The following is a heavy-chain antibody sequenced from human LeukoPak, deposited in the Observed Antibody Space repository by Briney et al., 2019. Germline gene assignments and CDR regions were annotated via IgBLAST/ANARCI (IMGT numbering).Heavy chain of an antibody. V-gene: IGHV3-30*09. CDR1: GFPFSSYA. Sequence: GGSLRLSCAASGFPFSSYAMHWVRQGPGKGLEWVAVISQDGSSKYNADSVKGRFAISRDNAKSTLYLQMNSLRGEDTAVYYCSRGGTASFDPWGQGTLVTVSS. J-gene: IGHJ5*02. D-gene: IGHD1-1*01. CDR3: SRGGTASFDP. CDR2: ISQDGSSK.